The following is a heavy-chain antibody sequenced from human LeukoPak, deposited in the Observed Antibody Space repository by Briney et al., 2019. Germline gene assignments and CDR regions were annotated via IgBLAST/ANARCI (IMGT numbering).Heavy chain of an antibody. CDR2: IYSSGST. V-gene: IGHV3-53*01. D-gene: IGHD2-2*02. Sequence: GGSLRLSCAASGFTVSTNYMSWVRQAPGKGLEWVSVIYSSGSTYYADSVKGRFTISRDNSGNTLHLQMSSLRAEDTAVYHCATSSTLIVVVATAIRDYWGQGTLVTVSS. CDR1: GFTVSTNY. CDR3: ATSSTLIVVVATAIRDY. J-gene: IGHJ4*02.